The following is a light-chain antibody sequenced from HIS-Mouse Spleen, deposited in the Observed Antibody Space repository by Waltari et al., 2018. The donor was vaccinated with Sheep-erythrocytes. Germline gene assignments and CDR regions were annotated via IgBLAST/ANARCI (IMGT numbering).Light chain of an antibody. Sequence: QSALTQPPSASGSPGQSVTISCTGTSRDVGGYNYVSWYQQHPGKAPKLMIYEVSKRPSGVPDRFSGSKSGNTASLTISGLQAEDEADYYCSSYTSSSTLVFGTGTKVTVL. J-gene: IGLJ1*01. CDR2: EVS. V-gene: IGLV2-8*01. CDR1: SRDVGGYNY. CDR3: SSYTSSSTLV.